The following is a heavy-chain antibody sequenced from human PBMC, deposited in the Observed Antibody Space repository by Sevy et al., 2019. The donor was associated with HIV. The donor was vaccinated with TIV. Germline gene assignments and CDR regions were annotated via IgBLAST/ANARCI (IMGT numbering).Heavy chain of an antibody. CDR3: ARRNDFAI. V-gene: IGHV4-59*08. Sequence: SETLSLTCTVSGGSINSDHWNWIRQPPGKGLEWIGYVYYIGGTNYNPPLKNRVTIPLDRTKNQFSLKLTSVTAADTAVYYCARRNDFAIWGQGTMVTVSS. J-gene: IGHJ3*02. CDR2: VYYIGGT. CDR1: GGSINSDH.